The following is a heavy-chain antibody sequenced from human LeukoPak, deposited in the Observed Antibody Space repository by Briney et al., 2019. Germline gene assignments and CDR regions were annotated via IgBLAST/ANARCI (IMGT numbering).Heavy chain of an antibody. V-gene: IGHV4-34*01. CDR2: INHTGST. CDR1: GGSINDAAYY. Sequence: SETLSLTCTVSGGSINDAAYYWSWIRQPPGKGLEWIGEINHTGSTNYNPSLKSRVTISVDTSKNQFSLKLSSVTAADTAVYYCARRDYFDYWGQGTLVTVSS. J-gene: IGHJ4*02. CDR3: ARRDYFDY.